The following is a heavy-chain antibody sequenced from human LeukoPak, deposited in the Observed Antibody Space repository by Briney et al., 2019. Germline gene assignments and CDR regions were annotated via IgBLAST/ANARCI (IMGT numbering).Heavy chain of an antibody. Sequence: SQTLTLTCTVSGVTISSGGYYWSWIRQRPGKGLEWIGYIYYSGSTYYNPSLKSRVTIAVDTSKNQFSLKLSSVTAADTAVYYCARDSPSTTVSDERVAFDIWGQGTMVTVSS. CDR1: GVTISSGGYY. CDR2: IYYSGST. CDR3: ARDSPSTTVSDERVAFDI. J-gene: IGHJ3*02. D-gene: IGHD4-17*01. V-gene: IGHV4-31*03.